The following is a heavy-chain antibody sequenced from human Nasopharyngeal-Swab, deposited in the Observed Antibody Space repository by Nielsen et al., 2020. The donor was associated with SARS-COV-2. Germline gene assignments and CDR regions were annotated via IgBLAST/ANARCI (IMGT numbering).Heavy chain of an antibody. D-gene: IGHD5-12*01. CDR3: AKDGRVDIVATGYYYYYYMDV. Sequence: GGSLRLSCTASGFTFTTYAMSWVRQAPGKGLEWVSAISGIGDRTYYADSVKGRFTISRDNSKNTLYLQMNSLRAEDTAVYYCAKDGRVDIVATGYYYYYYMDVWGKGTTVTVSS. CDR1: GFTFTTYA. CDR2: ISGIGDRT. V-gene: IGHV3-23*01. J-gene: IGHJ6*03.